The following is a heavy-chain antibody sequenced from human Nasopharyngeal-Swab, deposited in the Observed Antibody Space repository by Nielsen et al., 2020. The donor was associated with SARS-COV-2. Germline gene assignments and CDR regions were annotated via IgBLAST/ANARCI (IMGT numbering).Heavy chain of an antibody. CDR3: ARDTLGMIDY. Sequence: WIRQPPGKGLEWVSVIYSGGSTYYADSVKGRFTISRDNSKNTLYLQMNSLRAEDTAVYYCARDTLGMIDYWGQGTLVTVSS. V-gene: IGHV3-53*01. CDR2: IYSGGST. D-gene: IGHD1-26*01. J-gene: IGHJ4*02.